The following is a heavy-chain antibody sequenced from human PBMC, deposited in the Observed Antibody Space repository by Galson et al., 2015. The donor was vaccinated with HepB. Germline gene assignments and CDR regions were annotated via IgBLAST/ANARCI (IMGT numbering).Heavy chain of an antibody. CDR1: GFTFDDYA. Sequence: SLRLSCAASGFTFDDYAMHWVRQAPGKGLEWVSGISWNSDNKGFADSVKGRFTISRDNAKNFLYLQMNSLKTEDTALYYCAKDRYRYDTGAGFDSRGQGTPVTASS. CDR2: ISWNSDNK. V-gene: IGHV3-9*01. D-gene: IGHD5-18*01. J-gene: IGHJ4*02. CDR3: AKDRYRYDTGAGFDS.